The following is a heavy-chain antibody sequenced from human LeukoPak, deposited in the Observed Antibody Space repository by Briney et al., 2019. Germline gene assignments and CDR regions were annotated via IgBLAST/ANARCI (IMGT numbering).Heavy chain of an antibody. CDR3: ARDSREYSSSWPLIDY. CDR1: GGSISSGSHY. CDR2: IYTSGST. Sequence: SETLSLTCTVSGGSISSGSHYWSWIRQPAGKGLEWIGRIYTSGSTNYNPSLKSRVTISVDTSKNQFSLKLSSVTAADTAVYYCARDSREYSSSWPLIDYWGQGTLVTVSS. J-gene: IGHJ4*02. D-gene: IGHD6-13*01. V-gene: IGHV4-61*02.